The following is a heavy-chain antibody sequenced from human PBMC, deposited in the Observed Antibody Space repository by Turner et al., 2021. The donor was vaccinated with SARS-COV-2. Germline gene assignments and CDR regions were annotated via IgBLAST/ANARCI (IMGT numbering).Heavy chain of an antibody. V-gene: IGHV4-39*01. Sequence: QLQLQESGPGLVKPSETLSLTCAVSGGSISPTNHYWGWIRQPPGKGLEWIGSISYTWRTFYTPSLKSRVTLSMDTSKNHFSLKVTSVTAADTAVYYCARQGGVDYWGQGTLVTVSS. CDR2: ISYTWRT. CDR3: ARQGGVDY. CDR1: GGSISPTNHY. J-gene: IGHJ4*02.